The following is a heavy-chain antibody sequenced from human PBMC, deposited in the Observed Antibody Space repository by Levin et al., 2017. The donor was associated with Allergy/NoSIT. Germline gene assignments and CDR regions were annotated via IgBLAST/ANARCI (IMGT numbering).Heavy chain of an antibody. D-gene: IGHD6-13*01. CDR3: ATLSGSSWTYDY. CDR1: GYTLTELS. CDR2: FDPEDGET. V-gene: IGHV1-24*01. J-gene: IGHJ4*02. Sequence: GESLKISCKVSGYTLTELSMHWVRQAPGKGLEWMGGFDPEDGETIYAQKFQGRVTMTEDTSTDTAYMELSSLRSEDTAVYYCATLSGSSWTYDYWGQGTLVTVSS.